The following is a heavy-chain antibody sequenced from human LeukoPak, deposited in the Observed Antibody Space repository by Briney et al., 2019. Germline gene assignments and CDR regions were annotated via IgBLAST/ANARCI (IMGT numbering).Heavy chain of an antibody. D-gene: IGHD6-13*01. J-gene: IGHJ4*02. V-gene: IGHV1-69*05. Sequence: SVKVSCKASGYTFSNYGISWVRQAPGQGLEWMGGIIPIFGTANYAQKFQGRVTITTDESTSTAYMELSSLRSEDTAVYYCARDTYSSSWYGAFDYWGQGTLVTVSS. CDR3: ARDTYSSSWYGAFDY. CDR2: IIPIFGTA. CDR1: GYTFSNYG.